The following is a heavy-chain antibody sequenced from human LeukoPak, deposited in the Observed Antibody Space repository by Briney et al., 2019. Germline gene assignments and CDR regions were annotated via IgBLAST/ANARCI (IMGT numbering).Heavy chain of an antibody. Sequence: ASVKVSCKASGYTFTGYYMHWVRQAPGQGLEWMGWINPNSGGTNYAQKFQGRVTMTRDTSISTAYMELSRLRSEDTAMYYCARDLYSSGWYHQFQHWGQGTLVTVSP. D-gene: IGHD6-19*01. J-gene: IGHJ1*01. CDR2: INPNSGGT. V-gene: IGHV1-2*02. CDR3: ARDLYSSGWYHQFQH. CDR1: GYTFTGYY.